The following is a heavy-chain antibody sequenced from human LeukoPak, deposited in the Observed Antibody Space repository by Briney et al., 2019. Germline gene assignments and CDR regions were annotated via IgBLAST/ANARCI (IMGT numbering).Heavy chain of an antibody. CDR3: ARGYCTGNNCRPYYYYGTDV. J-gene: IGHJ6*02. CDR2: IWYDGSKK. CDR1: GFTFDTYA. V-gene: IGHV3-33*01. Sequence: GGSLRLSCAASGFTFDTYAMHWVRQAPGEGLEWVAIIWYDGSKKEYADSVKGRISVSRDNSKNTPDMQMNSLRAEDTAVYYCARGYCTGNNCRPYYYYGTDVWGQGTTVSFSS. D-gene: IGHD2-8*02.